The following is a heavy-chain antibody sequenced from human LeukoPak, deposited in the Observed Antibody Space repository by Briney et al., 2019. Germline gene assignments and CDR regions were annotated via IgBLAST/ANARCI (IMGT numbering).Heavy chain of an antibody. V-gene: IGHV3-7*01. D-gene: IGHD6-25*01. J-gene: IGHJ5*02. CDR2: IKQDGSEK. CDR3: ARVRLDPQNSFDP. Sequence: PGGSLRLSCAASGFTFSSYWMSWVRQAPGKGLEWVANIKQDGSEKYYVDSVKGRFTISRDNAKNSLYLQMNSLRAEDTAVYYCARVRLDPQNSFDPWGQGTLVTVSS. CDR1: GFTFSSYW.